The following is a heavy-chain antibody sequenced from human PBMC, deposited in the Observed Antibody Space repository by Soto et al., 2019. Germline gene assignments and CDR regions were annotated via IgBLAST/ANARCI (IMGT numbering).Heavy chain of an antibody. CDR3: ATSIAVAAAEFDP. CDR2: IYYTGST. V-gene: IGHV4-59*01. J-gene: IGHJ5*02. D-gene: IGHD6-19*01. CDR1: GGSITGYY. Sequence: SETLSLTCTVSGGSITGYYGSWIRQPPGKGLQWIGYIYYTGSTNYNPSLESRVTISVDTSKNLFSLKLTSVTAADTAVYYCATSIAVAAAEFDPCGQGTLVTVSS.